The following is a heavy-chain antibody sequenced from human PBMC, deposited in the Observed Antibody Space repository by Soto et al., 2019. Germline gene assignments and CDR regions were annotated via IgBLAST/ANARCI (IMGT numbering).Heavy chain of an antibody. V-gene: IGHV3-23*01. Sequence: GGSLRLSCAASGFTFSSYAMSWVRQAPGKGLEWVSAISGSGGSTYYADSVKGRFTISRDNSKNMLYLQMNSLRAEDTAVYYCAKDLTMIVVVTGPDAFDIWGQGTMVTVSS. CDR1: GFTFSSYA. J-gene: IGHJ3*02. D-gene: IGHD3-22*01. CDR3: AKDLTMIVVVTGPDAFDI. CDR2: ISGSGGST.